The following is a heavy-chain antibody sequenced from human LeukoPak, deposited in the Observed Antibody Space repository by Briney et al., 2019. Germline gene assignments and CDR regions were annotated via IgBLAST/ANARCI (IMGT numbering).Heavy chain of an antibody. CDR2: ISYDGSNK. J-gene: IGHJ4*02. CDR1: GFTFSSYG. V-gene: IGHV3-30*03. CDR3: AAGGYYDILTGLSGY. Sequence: GGSLRLSCAASGFTFSSYGMHWVRQAPGKGLEWVAVISYDGSNKYYADSVKGRFTISRDNSKNTLYLQMNSLRAEDTAVYYCAAGGYYDILTGLSGYWGQGTLVTVSS. D-gene: IGHD3-9*01.